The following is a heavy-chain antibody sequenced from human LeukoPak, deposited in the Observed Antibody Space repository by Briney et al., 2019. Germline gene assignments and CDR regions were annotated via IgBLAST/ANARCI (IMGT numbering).Heavy chain of an antibody. J-gene: IGHJ4*02. CDR2: IYHSGST. D-gene: IGHD6-6*01. V-gene: IGHV4-4*02. CDR1: GGSISSSNW. Sequence: SGTLSLTCAVSGGSISSSNWWSWVRQPPGKGLEWIGEIYHSGSTNYNPSLKSRVTISVDKSKNQFSLKLSSVTAADTAVYYCARDSVYSSSPNGNYYFDYWGQGTLVTVSS. CDR3: ARDSVYSSSPNGNYYFDY.